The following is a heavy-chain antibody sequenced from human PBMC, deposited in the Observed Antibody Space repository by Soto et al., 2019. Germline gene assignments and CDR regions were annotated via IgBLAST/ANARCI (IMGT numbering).Heavy chain of an antibody. J-gene: IGHJ4*02. Sequence: GGSLRLSYAASGFTFSSYWMSWVRQAPGKGLEWVANIKQDGSEKYYVDSVKGRFTISRDNAKNSLYLQMNSLRAEDTAVYYCARVRGYSYLYYFDYWGQGTLVTVSS. D-gene: IGHD5-18*01. CDR2: IKQDGSEK. CDR1: GFTFSSYW. V-gene: IGHV3-7*01. CDR3: ARVRGYSYLYYFDY.